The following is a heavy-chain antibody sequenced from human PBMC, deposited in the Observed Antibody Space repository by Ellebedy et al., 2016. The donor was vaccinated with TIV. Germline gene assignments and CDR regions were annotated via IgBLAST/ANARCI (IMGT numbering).Heavy chain of an antibody. CDR1: GFTFSNYA. D-gene: IGHD1-1*01. CDR3: ARNTNEGAFDI. Sequence: PGGSLRLSCEASGFTFSNYAIHWVRQAPGKGLAWVAIVSYDGGSKYYADSVIGRFTISRDNSKNTLYLQMNSLRGEDTAVYFCARNTNEGAFDIWGQGTTVTVSS. CDR2: VSYDGGSK. J-gene: IGHJ3*02. V-gene: IGHV3-30-3*01.